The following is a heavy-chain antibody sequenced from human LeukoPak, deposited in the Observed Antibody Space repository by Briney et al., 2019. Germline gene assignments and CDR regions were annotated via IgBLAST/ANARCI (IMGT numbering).Heavy chain of an antibody. V-gene: IGHV3-11*01. CDR3: ARDTYYYDSSGPDAFDI. CDR1: GFTFSDYY. Sequence: GGSLRLSCAASGFTFSDYYMSWIRQAPGKGLEWVSHISSSGSTIYYADSVKGRFTISRDNAKNSLYLQMNSLRAEDTAVYYCARDTYYYDSSGPDAFDIWGQGTMVTVSS. J-gene: IGHJ3*02. D-gene: IGHD3-22*01. CDR2: ISSSGSTI.